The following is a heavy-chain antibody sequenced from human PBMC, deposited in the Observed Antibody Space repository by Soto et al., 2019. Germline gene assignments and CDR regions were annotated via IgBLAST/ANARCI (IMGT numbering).Heavy chain of an antibody. CDR1: GGSISSGDYY. CDR3: AINGAIDY. J-gene: IGHJ4*02. Sequence: QVQLQESGPGLVKPSQTLSLTCTVSGGSISSGDYYWSWIRQPPGKGLEWIGYILYSGTTNYNPSLERLLTRSVDTSKTQFSLKLTSVTAADTAVYYCAINGAIDYCGRGTLVTVSS. V-gene: IGHV4-30-4*01. D-gene: IGHD2-8*01. CDR2: ILYSGTT.